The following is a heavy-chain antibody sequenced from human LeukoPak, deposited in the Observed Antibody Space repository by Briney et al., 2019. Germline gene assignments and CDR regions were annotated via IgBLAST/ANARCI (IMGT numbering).Heavy chain of an antibody. Sequence: GGSLRLSCAASGFTLSSYAMNWVRQAPGKGLEWVALIRYDGSNKYYADSVKGRFTISRDDSKNTLYLQMSSLRPEDTAVYYCEWYSGSYYEAPYWGQGTLVTVSS. D-gene: IGHD1-26*01. V-gene: IGHV3-30*02. CDR3: EWYSGSYYEAPY. CDR1: GFTLSSYA. CDR2: IRYDGSNK. J-gene: IGHJ4*02.